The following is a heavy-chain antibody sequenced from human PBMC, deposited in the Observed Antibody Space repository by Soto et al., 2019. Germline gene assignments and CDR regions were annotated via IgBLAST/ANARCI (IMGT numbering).Heavy chain of an antibody. CDR2: MNLDTGGT. Sequence: ASVKVSCKASGYRFTAYYIHWVRQAPGQGLEWMGRMNLDTGGTTYAQKFQGRVTMTRDTSISTAYLELSGLKSDDTAKYYCARDGKFALIGDIFAFDFWG. V-gene: IGHV1-2*06. D-gene: IGHD3-3*01. CDR1: GYRFTAYY. CDR3: ARDGKFALIGDIFAFDF. J-gene: IGHJ3*01.